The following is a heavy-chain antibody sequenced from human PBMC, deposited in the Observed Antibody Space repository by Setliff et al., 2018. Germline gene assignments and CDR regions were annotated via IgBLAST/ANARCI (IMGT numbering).Heavy chain of an antibody. D-gene: IGHD3-22*01. CDR2: ITSSGDTM. CDR3: ARLALTGYDSSGYYYALEYYYYMDV. CDR1: GFTFSDYY. Sequence: GGSLRLSCAASGFTFSDYYMSWIRQAPGKGLEWVSYITSSGDTMNYADSVKGRFTISRDNANQSLYLQMNSLRAEDTAVYYCARLALTGYDSSGYYYALEYYYYMDVWGKGTTVTVSS. J-gene: IGHJ6*03. V-gene: IGHV3-11*04.